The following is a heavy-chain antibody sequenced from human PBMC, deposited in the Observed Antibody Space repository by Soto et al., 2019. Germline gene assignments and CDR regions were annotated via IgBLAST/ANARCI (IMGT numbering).Heavy chain of an antibody. CDR3: ARIPFGFWSGYPYYYGMDV. Sequence: GASVKVSCKASGYTFTSCAMHWVRQAPGQRLEWMGWINAGNGNTKYSQKFQGRVTITRDTSASTAYMELSSLRSEDTAVYYCARIPFGFWSGYPYYYGMDVWGQGTTVTVSS. CDR1: GYTFTSCA. CDR2: INAGNGNT. J-gene: IGHJ6*02. V-gene: IGHV1-3*01. D-gene: IGHD3-3*01.